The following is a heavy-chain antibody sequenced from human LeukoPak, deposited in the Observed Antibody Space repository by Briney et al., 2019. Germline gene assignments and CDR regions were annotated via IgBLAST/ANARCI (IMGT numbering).Heavy chain of an antibody. CDR2: IYYSGSP. D-gene: IGHD5-18*01. Sequence: SETLSLTCTVSGGSISSYYWSWIRQPPGKGLEWIGYIYYSGSPNYNPSLKSRVTISVDTSKNQFSLKLSSVTAADTAVYFCARESTYSYGYEYYSGMDVWGQGTTVTVSS. CDR1: GGSISSYY. J-gene: IGHJ6*02. V-gene: IGHV4-59*01. CDR3: ARESTYSYGYEYYSGMDV.